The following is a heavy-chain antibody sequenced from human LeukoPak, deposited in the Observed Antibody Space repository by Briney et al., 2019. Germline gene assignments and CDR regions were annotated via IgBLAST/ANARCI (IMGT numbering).Heavy chain of an antibody. D-gene: IGHD4-17*01. V-gene: IGHV1-69*13. CDR2: IIPIFGTA. Sequence: GASVKVSCKASGGTFSGYAISWMRQAPGQGLEWMGGIIPIFGTANYAQKFQGRVTITADESTSTAYMELSSLRSEDTAVYYCARDYGVNGGDAFDIWGQGTMVTVSS. CDR3: ARDYGVNGGDAFDI. CDR1: GGTFSGYA. J-gene: IGHJ3*02.